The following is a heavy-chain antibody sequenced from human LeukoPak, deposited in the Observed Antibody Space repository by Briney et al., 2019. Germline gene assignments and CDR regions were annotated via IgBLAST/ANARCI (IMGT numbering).Heavy chain of an antibody. CDR1: GYTFTNYG. CDR2: IIPIFGTA. Sequence: SVKVSCKASGYTFTNYGISWVRQAPGQGLEWMGGIIPIFGTANYAQKFQGRVTITADESTSTAYMELSSLRSEDTAVYYCARDREEITMVRGVYMDVWGKGTTVTISS. V-gene: IGHV1-69*13. J-gene: IGHJ6*03. CDR3: ARDREEITMVRGVYMDV. D-gene: IGHD3-10*01.